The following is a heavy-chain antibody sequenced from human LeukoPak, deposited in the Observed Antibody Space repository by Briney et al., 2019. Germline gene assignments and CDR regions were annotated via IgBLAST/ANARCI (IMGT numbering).Heavy chain of an antibody. V-gene: IGHV4-59*01. D-gene: IGHD6-6*01. J-gene: IGHJ4*02. CDR1: GGSISSYY. CDR3: AREVHSSSSGRKGYYFDY. CDR2: IHYSGRT. Sequence: ETLSLTCTVSGGSISSYYWSWIRQPPGKGLEWIGYIHYSGRTNYNPSLKGRVTISVDTSKNQFSLKLSSVTAADTAVYYCAREVHSSSSGRKGYYFDYWGQGTLVTVSS.